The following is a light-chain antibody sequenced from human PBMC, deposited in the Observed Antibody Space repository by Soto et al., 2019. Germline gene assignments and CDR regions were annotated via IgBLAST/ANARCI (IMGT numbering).Light chain of an antibody. Sequence: EIVLTQSPATLYLSPGERATLSCRASQSVSSYLAWYQQKPGQAPRLLIYDASNRATGIPARFSGSGSGTDFTLTISSLEPEDFAIYYCQQRSNWLPVTFGGGTKVEIK. CDR1: QSVSSY. J-gene: IGKJ4*01. CDR3: QQRSNWLPVT. V-gene: IGKV3-11*01. CDR2: DAS.